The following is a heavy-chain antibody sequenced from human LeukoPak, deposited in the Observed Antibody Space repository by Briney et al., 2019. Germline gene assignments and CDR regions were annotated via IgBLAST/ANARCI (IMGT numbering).Heavy chain of an antibody. D-gene: IGHD3-10*01. Sequence: PGGSLRLSCAASGFTFTNFAVGWVRQAPGSPLEWVSRIGGSGDTYYADSVKGRFTISRDISKNTLYLQLSSLRADDTAVYYCAKDGSGWSYDSWGQGTLVTVSS. CDR2: IGGSGDT. J-gene: IGHJ5*01. V-gene: IGHV3-23*01. CDR3: AKDGSGWSYDS. CDR1: GFTFTNFA.